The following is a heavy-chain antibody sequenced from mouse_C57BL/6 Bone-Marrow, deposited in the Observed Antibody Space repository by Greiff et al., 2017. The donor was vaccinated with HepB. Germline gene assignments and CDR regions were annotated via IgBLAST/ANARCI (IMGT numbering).Heavy chain of an antibody. Sequence: VQLVESGPGLVQPSQSLSITCTVSGFSLTSYGVHWVRQSPGKGLEWLGEIWSGGSTDYNAAFISRLSISKDNSKSQVFFKMNSLQADDTAIYYCARISGTAWYFDVWGTGTTVTVSS. CDR2: IWSGGST. V-gene: IGHV2-2*01. D-gene: IGHD4-1*01. J-gene: IGHJ1*03. CDR3: ARISGTAWYFDV. CDR1: GFSLTSYG.